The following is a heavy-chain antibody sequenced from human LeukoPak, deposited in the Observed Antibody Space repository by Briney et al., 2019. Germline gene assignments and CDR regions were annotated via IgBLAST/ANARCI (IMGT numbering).Heavy chain of an antibody. D-gene: IGHD2-15*01. CDR3: ASGRGGRGGINYFDY. CDR2: IYYDGSEK. Sequence: GGSLRLSCAVSGLTFRNYGMHWVRQAPGKGLEWVAIIYYDGSEKYYVDSVKGRFTISRDNSKNTLYLQMNSLRAEDTALYYCASGRGGRGGINYFDYWGQGTLVTVSS. J-gene: IGHJ4*02. CDR1: GLTFRNYG. V-gene: IGHV3-33*01.